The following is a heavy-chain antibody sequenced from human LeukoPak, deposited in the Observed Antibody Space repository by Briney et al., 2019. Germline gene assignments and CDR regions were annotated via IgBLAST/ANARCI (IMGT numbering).Heavy chain of an antibody. V-gene: IGHV3-21*01. CDR3: AREWELSFDY. D-gene: IGHD1-26*01. CDR1: GFTFSSHS. J-gene: IGHJ4*02. Sequence: PGGSLRLSCAASGFTFSSHSMSWVRQSPGKGLEWVSSIGSSGSYIYYSDSVKGRFIISRDNAKNSMFLQMNSLRAEDTAVYYCAREWELSFDYWGQGTLVSVSS. CDR2: IGSSGSYI.